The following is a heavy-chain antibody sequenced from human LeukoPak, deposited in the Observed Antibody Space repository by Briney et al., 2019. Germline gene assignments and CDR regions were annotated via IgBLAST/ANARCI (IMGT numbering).Heavy chain of an antibody. J-gene: IGHJ5*02. CDR2: ISAYNGNT. D-gene: IGHD3-10*01. Sequence: ASVKASCKASGYTFTSYGISWVRQAPGQGLEWMGWISAYNGNTNYAQKLQGRVTMTTDTSTSTAYMELRSLRSDDTAVYYCARGTIYYYGSGSYYKRYNWFDPWGQGTLVTVSS. V-gene: IGHV1-18*04. CDR1: GYTFTSYG. CDR3: ARGTIYYYGSGSYYKRYNWFDP.